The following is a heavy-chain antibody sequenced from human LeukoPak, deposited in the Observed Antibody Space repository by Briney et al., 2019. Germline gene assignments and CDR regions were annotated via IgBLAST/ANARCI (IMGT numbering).Heavy chain of an antibody. J-gene: IGHJ4*02. D-gene: IGHD3-22*01. V-gene: IGHV1-3*04. CDR3: AKEVTLIVVARSYFDY. CDR1: GYSFSNYA. CDR2: LSTGTGNT. Sequence: GASVKVSCKASGYSFSNYAIHWVRQAPGQRPEWMGWLSTGTGNTRYSQKFQGRVTITRDTSANTVYMELSSLTSEDTAVYYCAKEVTLIVVARSYFDYWGQGTLVTVSS.